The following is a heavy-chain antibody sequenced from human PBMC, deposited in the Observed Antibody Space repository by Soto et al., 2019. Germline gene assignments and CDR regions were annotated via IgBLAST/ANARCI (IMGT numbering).Heavy chain of an antibody. CDR3: ARLPQFLWFGGLTSLAYYFNY. J-gene: IGHJ4*02. CDR2: IYPGDSDT. D-gene: IGHD3-10*01. Sequence: GESLKISCTGSGYSFSTYWIAWVRQMPWKGLEWMGIIYPGDSDTRYSPSFQGQVTISADKSLRTAYLQWTSLTASDTAIYYCARLPQFLWFGGLTSLAYYFNYWGPGPLVTVSS. V-gene: IGHV5-51*01. CDR1: GYSFSTYW.